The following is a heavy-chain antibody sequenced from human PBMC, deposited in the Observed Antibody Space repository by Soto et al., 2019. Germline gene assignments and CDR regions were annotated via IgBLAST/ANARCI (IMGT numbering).Heavy chain of an antibody. J-gene: IGHJ5*01. CDR1: GFTFNTFE. CDR3: VKGGWLDF. CDR2: ISTDSSRA. V-gene: IGHV3-23*01. Sequence: EVQLLESGGGLVQPGGSLRLSCAASGFTFNTFEMSWVRQAPGRGLEWVSFISTDSSRAYYADAVKGRFTISRDNSKRTLYLQMNSLTAEDTDGYACVKGGWLDFWGQGTLVTVSS. D-gene: IGHD3-16*01.